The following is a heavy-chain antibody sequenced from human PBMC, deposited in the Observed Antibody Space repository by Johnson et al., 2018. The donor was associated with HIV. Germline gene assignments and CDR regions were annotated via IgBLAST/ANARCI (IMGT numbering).Heavy chain of an antibody. CDR1: GFTFISYA. CDR3: ARVPITMVRGVTLGAFDI. V-gene: IGHV3-30-3*01. CDR2: ISYDGSNK. Sequence: VQLVESGGGVVQPGRSLRLSCAASGFTFISYAMHWVRQAPGKGLEWVAVISYDGSNKYYADSVKGRFTISRDNSKNTLYLQMNSLRAEDTAVYYCARVPITMVRGVTLGAFDIWGQGTMVTVSS. D-gene: IGHD3-10*01. J-gene: IGHJ3*02.